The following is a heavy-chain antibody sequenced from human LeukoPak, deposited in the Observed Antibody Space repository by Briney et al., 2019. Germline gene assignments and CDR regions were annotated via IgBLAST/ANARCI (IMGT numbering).Heavy chain of an antibody. CDR3: AREETIDYGMDV. J-gene: IGHJ6*02. Sequence: PGGSLRLSCAASGLTFSSYAMHWVRQAPGKGLEWVAVISYDGSNKYYADSVKGRFTTSRDNSKNTLYLQMNSLRAEDTAVYYCAREETIDYGMDVWGQGTTVTVSS. CDR2: ISYDGSNK. CDR1: GLTFSSYA. V-gene: IGHV3-30*04. D-gene: IGHD5-24*01.